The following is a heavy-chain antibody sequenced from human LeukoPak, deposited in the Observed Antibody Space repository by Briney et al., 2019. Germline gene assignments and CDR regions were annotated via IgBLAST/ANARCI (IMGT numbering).Heavy chain of an antibody. V-gene: IGHV1-3*03. CDR3: ARVPPRKSGYFAYYFDY. Sequence: ASVKVSCKASGYTFTSYAVHWVRRAPGQSLEWMGYINDGDGNTKYSQEFQGRVTITRDTSASIVYMELSSLRSEDTAVYYCARVPPRKSGYFAYYFDYWGQGTLVTVSS. CDR2: INDGDGNT. J-gene: IGHJ4*02. D-gene: IGHD3-3*01. CDR1: GYTFTSYA.